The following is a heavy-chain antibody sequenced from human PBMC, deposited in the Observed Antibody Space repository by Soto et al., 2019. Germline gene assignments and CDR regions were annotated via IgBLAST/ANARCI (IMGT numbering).Heavy chain of an antibody. D-gene: IGHD6-13*01. V-gene: IGHV5-51*01. CDR1: GYSFTIYW. J-gene: IGHJ5*02. Sequence: GESLKISCNGSGYSFTIYWIGLVRQMPGKGLEWMGIIYPCDSDTRYSPSFQGQVTISADKSISTAYLQWSSLKASDTAMYYCARPIAAADKWFDPWGQGTLVTVSS. CDR3: ARPIAAADKWFDP. CDR2: IYPCDSDT.